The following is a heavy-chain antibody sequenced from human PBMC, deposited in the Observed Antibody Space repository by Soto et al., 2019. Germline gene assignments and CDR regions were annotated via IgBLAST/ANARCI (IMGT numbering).Heavy chain of an antibody. CDR1: GYIFFGFY. V-gene: IGHV1-2*02. CDR2: INPNNGGT. J-gene: IGHJ6*02. Sequence: QVQLVQSGAEVKKPGASVKVSCKASGYIFFGFYIHWVRQAPGQGLEWMGWINPNNGGTGSAQKLQGRLTMTGDTSSSTAYMELSRLRSDDTGVYYCARGGRSLHGIYHFGMDVWGQGTTVTVSS. CDR3: ARGGRSLHGIYHFGMDV.